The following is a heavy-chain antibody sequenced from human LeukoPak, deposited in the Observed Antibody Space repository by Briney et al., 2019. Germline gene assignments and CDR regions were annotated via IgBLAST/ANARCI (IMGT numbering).Heavy chain of an antibody. Sequence: PGGSLRLSCAASGFTFSSYSMNWVRQAPGKGLEWVSSISSSSSYIYYADSVKGRFTIPRDNAKNSLYLQMNSLRAEDTAVYYCARAWTYYYDSSGFDLWGRGTLVTVSS. D-gene: IGHD3-22*01. CDR1: GFTFSSYS. CDR3: ARAWTYYYDSSGFDL. V-gene: IGHV3-21*01. J-gene: IGHJ4*02. CDR2: ISSSSSYI.